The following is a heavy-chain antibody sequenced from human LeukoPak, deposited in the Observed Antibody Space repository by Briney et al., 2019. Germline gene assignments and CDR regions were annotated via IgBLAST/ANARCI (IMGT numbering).Heavy chain of an antibody. D-gene: IGHD6-19*01. Sequence: GGSLKLSCAASGFTFSSYAMHWARQAPGKGLEWVAVISYDGSNKYYADSVKGRFTISRDNSKNTLYLQMNSLRAEDTAVYYCARGRPYSVAGTGYWGQGTLVTVSS. CDR2: ISYDGSNK. V-gene: IGHV3-30-3*01. CDR3: ARGRPYSVAGTGY. J-gene: IGHJ4*02. CDR1: GFTFSSYA.